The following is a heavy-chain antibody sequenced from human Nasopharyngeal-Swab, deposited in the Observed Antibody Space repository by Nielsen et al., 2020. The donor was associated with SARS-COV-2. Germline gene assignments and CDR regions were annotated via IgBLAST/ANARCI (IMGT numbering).Heavy chain of an antibody. CDR3: ARDYWWSFDY. CDR1: GFNFNISW. Sequence: GGSLRLSCADSGFNFNISWMNWLRQAPGKGLEWVAIIKPDGSEKYYVDSVKGRFNISRDNAKNSLYLQMNSLRAEDTAVYYCARDYWWSFDYWGQGTLVTVSS. J-gene: IGHJ4*02. D-gene: IGHD2-15*01. V-gene: IGHV3-7*03. CDR2: IKPDGSEK.